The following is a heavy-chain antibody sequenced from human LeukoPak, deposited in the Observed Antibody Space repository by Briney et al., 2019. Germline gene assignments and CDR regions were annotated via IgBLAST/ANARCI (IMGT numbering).Heavy chain of an antibody. V-gene: IGHV3-21*01. J-gene: IGHJ4*02. CDR2: ISSSSSYI. CDR3: ARDGTVTIFDY. D-gene: IGHD4-17*01. Sequence: GGSLRLSCAASGFTFSSYSMNWVRQAPGKGLEWVSSISSSSSYIYYADSVKGRFTIYRDKAKNSLYLQMNSLRAEDKAVYYCARDGTVTIFDYWGQGTLVTVSS. CDR1: GFTFSSYS.